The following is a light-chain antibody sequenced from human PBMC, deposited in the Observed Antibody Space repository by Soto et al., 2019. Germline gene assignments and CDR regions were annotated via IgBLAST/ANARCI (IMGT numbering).Light chain of an antibody. CDR1: QGIRND. J-gene: IGKJ1*01. V-gene: IGKV1-6*01. Sequence: AIPLTQSPSSLSASVGDRVTITCRASQGIRNDLGWYQQRPGKAPKLLIYAASTLQSGVPSRFSGSGSGTEFTLTISSLQPDDFATYYCQQYNDYWTFGQGTKVDIK. CDR3: QQYNDYWT. CDR2: AAS.